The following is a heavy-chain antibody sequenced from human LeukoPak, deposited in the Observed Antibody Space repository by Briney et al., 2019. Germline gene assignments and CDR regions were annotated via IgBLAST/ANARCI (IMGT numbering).Heavy chain of an antibody. J-gene: IGHJ6*02. CDR2: IYYSGST. D-gene: IGHD3-3*01. V-gene: IGHV4-59*01. CDR1: GGSISSYY. CDR3: ARERSLGVVIPYYGMDV. Sequence: PSETLSLTCTVSGGSISSYYWSWIRQPPGKGLEWMGYIYYSGSTNYNTSLKSRVTISVDTSKNQFSLKLSSVTAADTAVYYCARERSLGVVIPYYGMDVWGQGTTVTVSS.